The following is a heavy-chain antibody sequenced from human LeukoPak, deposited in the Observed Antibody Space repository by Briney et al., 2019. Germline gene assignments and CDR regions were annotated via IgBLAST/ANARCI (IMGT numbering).Heavy chain of an antibody. J-gene: IGHJ4*02. Sequence: GGSLRLSCAASGFTFSSYWMGWVRQAPGKRLEWVANMNIDGSEKYYADSAKGRFTISRDNARNSVYLQMNSLRVEDTAVYYCARDPVEWELLLDYWGQGTLVAVSS. CDR1: GFTFSSYW. D-gene: IGHD1-26*01. V-gene: IGHV3-7*01. CDR3: ARDPVEWELLLDY. CDR2: MNIDGSEK.